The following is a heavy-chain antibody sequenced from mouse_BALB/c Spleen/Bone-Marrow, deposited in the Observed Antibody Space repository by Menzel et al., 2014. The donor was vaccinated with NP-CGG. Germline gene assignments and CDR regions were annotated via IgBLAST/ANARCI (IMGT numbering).Heavy chain of an antibody. D-gene: IGHD1-1*01. CDR1: GYTFTSYY. CDR3: TRSNYGYWYFDV. CDR2: INPINGGT. V-gene: IGHV1S81*02. Sequence: SGAELVKPGASVKLSCKASGYTFTSYYMYWVRQRPGQGLEWIGEINPINGGTNFSEKFKSRATLTVDKSSSTAFMQLSTLTSEDSAVYYCTRSNYGYWYFDVWGAGTTVTVSS. J-gene: IGHJ1*01.